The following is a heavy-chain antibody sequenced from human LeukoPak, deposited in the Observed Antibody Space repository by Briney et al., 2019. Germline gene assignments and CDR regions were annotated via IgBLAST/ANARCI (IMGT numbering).Heavy chain of an antibody. J-gene: IGHJ3*02. Sequence: GGSLRLSCAASDFSFITYAMSWVRQAPGKGLEWVSTITGRGDATYYADSVKGRFTISRDNSKNTLYLQMNSLRAEDTAVYYCAKSKTLGAFDIWGQGTMVTVSS. CDR2: ITGRGDAT. D-gene: IGHD7-27*01. CDR3: AKSKTLGAFDI. CDR1: DFSFITYA. V-gene: IGHV3-23*01.